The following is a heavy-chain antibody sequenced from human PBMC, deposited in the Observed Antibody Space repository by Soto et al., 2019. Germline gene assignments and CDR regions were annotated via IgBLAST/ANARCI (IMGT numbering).Heavy chain of an antibody. Sequence: EVQLVQSGAEVKKPGESLKISCKGSGYSFTSYWIGWVRQMPGKGLEWMGIIYPGDSDTRYSPSFQGQVTISADKSISTAYLQWSSLKASDTAMYYCARPKVGDYIWGSYRFPTRFDYWGQGTLVTVSS. CDR2: IYPGDSDT. D-gene: IGHD3-16*02. CDR3: ARPKVGDYIWGSYRFPTRFDY. CDR1: GYSFTSYW. J-gene: IGHJ4*02. V-gene: IGHV5-51*03.